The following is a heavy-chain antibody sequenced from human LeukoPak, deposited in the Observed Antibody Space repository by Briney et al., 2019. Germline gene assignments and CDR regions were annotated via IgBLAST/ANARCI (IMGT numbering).Heavy chain of an antibody. D-gene: IGHD3-22*01. Sequence: GASVKVSCKASGYTFTSYAMRWVRQAPGRRLEWMGWINAGNGNTKYSQKFQGRVTITRDTSASTAYMELSSLRSEDTAVYYCARDVYYYDSSDHGNFDYWGQGTLVTVSS. V-gene: IGHV1-3*01. J-gene: IGHJ4*02. CDR3: ARDVYYYDSSDHGNFDY. CDR1: GYTFTSYA. CDR2: INAGNGNT.